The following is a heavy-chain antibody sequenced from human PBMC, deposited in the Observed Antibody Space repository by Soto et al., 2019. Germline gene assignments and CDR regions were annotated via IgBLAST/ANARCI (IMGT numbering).Heavy chain of an antibody. V-gene: IGHV1-69*12. CDR1: GGTFSSYA. Sequence: QVQLVQSGAEVKKPGSSVKVSCKASGGTFSSYAISWVRQAPGQGLEWMGGLIPIFGTANYAQKFQGRVTLTADESTSTASVVLSSLRSDDTAEYYCATGPGDYGDRDYYYYGMDVWGQGTTVIVS. CDR3: ATGPGDYGDRDYYYYGMDV. J-gene: IGHJ6*02. D-gene: IGHD4-17*01. CDR2: LIPIFGTA.